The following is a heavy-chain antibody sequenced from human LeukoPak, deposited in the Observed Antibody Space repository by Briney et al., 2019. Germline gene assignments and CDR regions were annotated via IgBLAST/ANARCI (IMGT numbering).Heavy chain of an antibody. Sequence: AGGSLRLSCAASGFTFSSHAMTWVRQAAGKGLEWVSGISGSGATKYYADSVKGRFTISRASSKNTLYLQMNSLRAEDTAVYYCARDLVGATGYWGQGTLVTVSS. CDR2: ISGSGATK. D-gene: IGHD1-26*01. V-gene: IGHV3-23*01. CDR3: ARDLVGATGY. CDR1: GFTFSSHA. J-gene: IGHJ4*02.